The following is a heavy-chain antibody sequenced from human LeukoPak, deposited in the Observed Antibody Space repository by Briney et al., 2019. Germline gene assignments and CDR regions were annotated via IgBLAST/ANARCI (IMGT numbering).Heavy chain of an antibody. CDR1: GFTFSYYG. D-gene: IGHD2-21*01. CDR3: AKQAGWGGYFYFLPFDF. Sequence: GGSLRLSCAASGFTFSYYGMGWVRQAPGKGLEWVSGFGHNGGITYADSVKGRFTISRDNSKNTLYLQMNSLRAEGTAVYFCAKQAGWGGYFYFLPFDFWGRGTLVTVSS. CDR2: FGHNGGIT. V-gene: IGHV3-23*01. J-gene: IGHJ4*02.